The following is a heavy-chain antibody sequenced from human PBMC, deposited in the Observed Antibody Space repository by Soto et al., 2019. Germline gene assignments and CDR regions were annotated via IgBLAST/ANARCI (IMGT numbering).Heavy chain of an antibody. Sequence: SVKVSCKASRGTFSSYAISWVRQAPGQGLEWMGGIIPIFGTANYAQKFQGRVTITADESTSTAYMELSSLRSEDTAVYYCARVPDLTNGMDVWGQGTTVTVSS. V-gene: IGHV1-69*13. CDR1: RGTFSSYA. CDR3: ARVPDLTNGMDV. CDR2: IIPIFGTA. D-gene: IGHD3-3*01. J-gene: IGHJ6*02.